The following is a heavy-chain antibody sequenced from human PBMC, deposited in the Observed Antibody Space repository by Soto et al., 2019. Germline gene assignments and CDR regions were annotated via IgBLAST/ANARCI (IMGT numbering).Heavy chain of an antibody. J-gene: IGHJ3*02. D-gene: IGHD6-19*01. CDR3: ARHIAVAGDPNAFDI. Sequence: SETLSLTCTVSGGSISSSSYYWVWLRQPPGKGLEWIGYIYYSGSTNYNPSLKSRVTISVDTSKNQFSLKLSSVTAADTAVYYCARHIAVAGDPNAFDIWGQGTMVTVSS. CDR2: IYYSGST. V-gene: IGHV4-61*05. CDR1: GGSISSSSYY.